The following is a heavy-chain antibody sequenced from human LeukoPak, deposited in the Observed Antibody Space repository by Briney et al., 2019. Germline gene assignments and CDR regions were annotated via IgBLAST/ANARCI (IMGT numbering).Heavy chain of an antibody. V-gene: IGHV4-59*01. CDR2: IYYSGST. CDR3: AREYSSSWYSTAFDI. CDR1: XXXXXSYY. D-gene: IGHD6-13*01. J-gene: IGHJ3*02. Sequence: SETLSXTXXXXXXXXXSYYWSWIRQPPGKGLEWLGYIYYSGSTNYNPSLKSRVTISVDTSKNQFSLKLSSVTAADTAVYYCAREYSSSWYSTAFDIWGQGTMVTVSS.